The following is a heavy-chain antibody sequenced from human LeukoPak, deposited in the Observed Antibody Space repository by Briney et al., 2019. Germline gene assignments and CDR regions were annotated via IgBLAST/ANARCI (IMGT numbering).Heavy chain of an antibody. J-gene: IGHJ4*02. CDR2: INAGNGNT. Sequence: GASVKVSCKASGYTFTSYAMHWVRQAPGQRLEWMGWINAGNGNTKYSQKFQGRVTITRDTSASTAYMELSSLRSEDTAVYYCASTRAYYYGSGGYSTRFDYWGQGTLVTVSS. CDR3: ASTRAYYYGSGGYSTRFDY. D-gene: IGHD3-10*01. V-gene: IGHV1-3*01. CDR1: GYTFTSYA.